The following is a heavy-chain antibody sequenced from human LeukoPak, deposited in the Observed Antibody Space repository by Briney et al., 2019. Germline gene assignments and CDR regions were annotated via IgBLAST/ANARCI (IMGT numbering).Heavy chain of an antibody. V-gene: IGHV4-59*01. D-gene: IGHD5-12*01. CDR2: IYYIWST. J-gene: IGHJ5*02. Sequence: SETLSLTCTVAGGSISGYYWSWVRQPPGKGLEWIGYIYYIWSTNYNPSLKSRVTISVDTSNNQCSLKRSSVTAADAAVYYSTRVRLVSVFDGWGQGTLVTVSS. CDR3: TRVRLVSVFDG. CDR1: GGSISGYY.